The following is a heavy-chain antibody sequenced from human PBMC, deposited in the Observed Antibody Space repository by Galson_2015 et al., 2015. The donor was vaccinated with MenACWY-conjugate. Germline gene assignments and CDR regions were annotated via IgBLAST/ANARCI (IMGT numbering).Heavy chain of an antibody. CDR2: IYPGDSET. V-gene: IGHV5-51*01. J-gene: IGHJ5*02. Sequence: QSGAEVKKPGESLKISCKGSGYIFTDYWIGWVRQTPGKGLEWMGIIYPGDSETTYNPSFQGQVTISADKSISTAYLQWRSLKASDTAIYFCARHFNTLRSRFDPWGQGTRVTVSS. CDR1: GYIFTDYW. CDR3: ARHFNTLRSRFDP.